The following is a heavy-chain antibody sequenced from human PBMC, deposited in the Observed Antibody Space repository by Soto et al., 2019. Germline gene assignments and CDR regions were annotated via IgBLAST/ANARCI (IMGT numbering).Heavy chain of an antibody. CDR1: GFTFSSFE. CDR2: ISNSGRII. V-gene: IGHV3-48*03. J-gene: IGHJ4*02. D-gene: IGHD6-6*01. Sequence: EVQLVESGGGLVQPGGSLKLSCAASGFTFSSFEMNWVRQAPGKGLEWVSYISNSGRIIYYADSVKGRFTISRDDAKNSLYLQMNSLRAEDTAVYYCAREWGTSIAAAFDYWGQGTLVTDSS. CDR3: AREWGTSIAAAFDY.